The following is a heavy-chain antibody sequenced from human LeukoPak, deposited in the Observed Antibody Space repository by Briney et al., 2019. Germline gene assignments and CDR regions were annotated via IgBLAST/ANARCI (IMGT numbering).Heavy chain of an antibody. CDR2: ISGSGGST. Sequence: GGSLRLSCAASGFTFNNYAMTWVRQAPGKGLEWVSAISGSGGSTYYADSVKGRFTISRDNSRNTLYLQVNNLRAEDTAVYYCAKGCSPSCYSWFHPWGQGTLVTVSS. V-gene: IGHV3-23*01. D-gene: IGHD2-2*02. J-gene: IGHJ5*02. CDR3: AKGCSPSCYSWFHP. CDR1: GFTFNNYA.